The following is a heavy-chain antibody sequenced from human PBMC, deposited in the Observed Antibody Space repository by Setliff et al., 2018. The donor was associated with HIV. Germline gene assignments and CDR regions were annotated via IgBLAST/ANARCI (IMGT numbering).Heavy chain of an antibody. Sequence: SETLSLTCAVSGVSISSQYWSWVRQPPGKGLEWIGFIYYNVNNNYNPSLKSRVSISVDTSKNQFSLRLSSVTAADAAVYYCTRGGSMTTLTTWGQGTLVTVSS. V-gene: IGHV4-59*11. J-gene: IGHJ4*02. CDR3: TRGGSMTTLTT. CDR2: IYYNVNN. CDR1: GVSISSQY. D-gene: IGHD4-4*01.